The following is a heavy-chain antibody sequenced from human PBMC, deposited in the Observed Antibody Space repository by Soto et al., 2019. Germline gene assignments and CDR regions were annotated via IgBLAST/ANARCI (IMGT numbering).Heavy chain of an antibody. CDR2: INPNSGGT. CDR1: GYTFTDYY. Sequence: ASVKVSCKASGYTFTDYYMHWVRQAPGQGLEWMGWINPNSGGTNYAQRFQGRVTLTRDTSISTAYMELSRLRSDDTAVYYCARTSYYYGTSGYPTHNWFDPWGQGTLVTVPS. J-gene: IGHJ5*02. CDR3: ARTSYYYGTSGYPTHNWFDP. V-gene: IGHV1-2*02. D-gene: IGHD3-22*01.